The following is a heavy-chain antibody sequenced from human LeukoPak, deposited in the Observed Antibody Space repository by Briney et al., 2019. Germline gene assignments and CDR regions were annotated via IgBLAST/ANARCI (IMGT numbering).Heavy chain of an antibody. CDR3: ARGRVSSSTWYSTYYYYFYMDV. CDR1: DDSITMYY. Sequence: PSETLSLACTVSDDSITMYYWTWIRQPPGKGLEWIGYVDHTGSTNFNPSLNGRVSISRDTSKNLFSLRLRSVTAADTAVYFCARGRVSSSTWYSTYYYYFYMDVWGKGTTVTVSS. CDR2: VDHTGST. D-gene: IGHD1-1*01. V-gene: IGHV4-59*01. J-gene: IGHJ6*03.